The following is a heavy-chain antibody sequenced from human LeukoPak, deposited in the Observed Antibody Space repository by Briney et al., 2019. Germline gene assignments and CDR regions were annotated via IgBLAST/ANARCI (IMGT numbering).Heavy chain of an antibody. V-gene: IGHV3-30*18. CDR3: AKASATVTTLSPYYFDY. CDR2: ISYDGSNR. Sequence: GGSLRLSCAASGFTFSSYGMHWVRQAPGKGLEWVAVISYDGSNRYYADSVKGRFTISIDNSKNTLYLQMNSLRVEDTAVYYCAKASATVTTLSPYYFDYWGQGTLVTVSS. J-gene: IGHJ4*02. D-gene: IGHD4-17*01. CDR1: GFTFSSYG.